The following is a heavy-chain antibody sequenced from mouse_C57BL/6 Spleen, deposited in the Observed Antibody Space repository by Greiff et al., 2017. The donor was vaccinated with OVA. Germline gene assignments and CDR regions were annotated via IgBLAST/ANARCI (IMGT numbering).Heavy chain of an antibody. CDR2: IRLKSDNYAT. CDR3: TKLRSLAWFAC. Sequence: DVQLQESGGGLVQPGGSMKLSCVASGFTFSNYWMNWVRQSPEKGLEWVAQIRLKSDNYATHYAESVKGRFTISRDDSKSSVYLQMNNLRAKYTGIYFCTKLRSLAWFACWGQGTLVTVSA. D-gene: IGHD4-1*01. V-gene: IGHV6-3*01. CDR1: GFTFSNYW. J-gene: IGHJ3*01.